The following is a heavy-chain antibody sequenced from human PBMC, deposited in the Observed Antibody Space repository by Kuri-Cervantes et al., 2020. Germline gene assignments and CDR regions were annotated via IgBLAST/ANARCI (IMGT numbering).Heavy chain of an antibody. CDR2: INPSGGST. CDR1: GYTSTSYY. V-gene: IGHV1-46*01. D-gene: IGHD6-13*01. J-gene: IGHJ5*02. Sequence: ASVKVSCKASGYTSTSYYMHWVRQAPGQGLEWMGIINPSGGSTSYAQKFQGRVTMTRDTSTSTVYMELSSLRSEDTAVYYCARGNLGGYMANWFDPWGQGTLVTVSS. CDR3: ARGNLGGYMANWFDP.